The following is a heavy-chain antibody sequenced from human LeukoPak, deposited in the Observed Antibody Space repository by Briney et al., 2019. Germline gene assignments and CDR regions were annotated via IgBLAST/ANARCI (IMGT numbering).Heavy chain of an antibody. CDR1: GFTFSGSA. D-gene: IGHD2-2*01. CDR2: IRSKANSYAT. J-gene: IGHJ4*02. Sequence: PGGSLRLSCAASGFTFSGSAMHWVRQASGKGLEWVGRIRSKANSYATAYAASVKGRFTISRDDSKNTAYLQMNSLKTEDTAVYYCTRNLGYCSSTSCYAFDYWGQGTLATVSS. V-gene: IGHV3-73*01. CDR3: TRNLGYCSSTSCYAFDY.